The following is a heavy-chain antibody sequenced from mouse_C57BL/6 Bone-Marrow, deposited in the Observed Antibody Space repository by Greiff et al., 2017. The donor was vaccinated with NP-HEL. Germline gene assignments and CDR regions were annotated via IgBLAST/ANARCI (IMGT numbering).Heavy chain of an antibody. J-gene: IGHJ1*03. V-gene: IGHV1-64*01. D-gene: IGHD1-1*01. Sequence: QVQLQQPGAELVKPGASVKLSCKASGYTFTSYWMHWVKQRPGQGLEWIGMIHPNSGSTNYNEKFKSKATLTVDTSSSTAYMPRSSLTSEDSAVYYCATATVYWYFDVWGTGTTVTVSS. CDR1: GYTFTSYW. CDR2: IHPNSGST. CDR3: ATATVYWYFDV.